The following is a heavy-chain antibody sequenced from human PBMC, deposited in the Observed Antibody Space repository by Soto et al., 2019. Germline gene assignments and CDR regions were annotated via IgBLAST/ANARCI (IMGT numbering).Heavy chain of an antibody. Sequence: GGSLRLSCAASGFTFSSYSMNWVRQAPGKGLEWVSSISSSSSYIYYADSVKGRFTISRDNAKNSLYLQMNSLRAEDSAVYYCARDKGESWYYYYDYGMDVWGQGTTVTVSS. J-gene: IGHJ6*02. CDR2: ISSSSSYI. CDR1: GFTFSSYS. CDR3: ARDKGESWYYYYDYGMDV. D-gene: IGHD6-13*01. V-gene: IGHV3-21*01.